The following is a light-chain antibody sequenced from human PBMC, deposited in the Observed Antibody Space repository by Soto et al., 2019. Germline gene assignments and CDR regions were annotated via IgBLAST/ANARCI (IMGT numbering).Light chain of an antibody. V-gene: IGKV4-1*01. Sequence: DIVMTQSPDSLAVSLGERATINCKSSQSLLSSANNKNYLAWYQQKSGQPPKLLIYGASTRQSGVPDRISGSGSVTDFTLTISSLQAEDVAIDSCQQYYSGPITFGCGIKVDIK. CDR1: QSLLSSANNKNY. CDR2: GAS. J-gene: IGKJ3*01. CDR3: QQYYSGPIT.